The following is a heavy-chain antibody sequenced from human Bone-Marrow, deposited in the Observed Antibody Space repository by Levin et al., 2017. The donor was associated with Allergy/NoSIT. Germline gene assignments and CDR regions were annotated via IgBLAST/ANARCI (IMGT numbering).Heavy chain of an antibody. V-gene: IGHV3-15*05. D-gene: IGHD2-2*01. Sequence: GESLKISCAGSGFTFSKTWMTWVRQAPGKGLECVARIKRKSDGETTDYAAPVKGRFTISRDDSKNTVYLQMNSLTTEDIAMYYCTADLEESSTYSCDYWGQGTLVTVSS. CDR2: IKRKSDGETT. CDR3: TADLEESSTYSCDY. CDR1: GFTFSKTW. J-gene: IGHJ4*02.